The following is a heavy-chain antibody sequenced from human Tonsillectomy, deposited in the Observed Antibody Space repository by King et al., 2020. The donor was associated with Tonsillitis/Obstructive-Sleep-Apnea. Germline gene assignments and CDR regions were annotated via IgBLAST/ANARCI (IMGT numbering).Heavy chain of an antibody. CDR2: ISGSGGST. Sequence: EVQLVESGGGLVQPGGSLRLSCAASGFTFSVYAMTCVRQAPGKGLEWVSAISGSGGSTYYADSVKGRFTITRDNSKNTLYLEMNSLKGEETAVYYCAKRGGTTVTTCYFDYWGQGTLVTVSS. V-gene: IGHV3-23*04. CDR3: AKRGGTTVTTCYFDY. J-gene: IGHJ4*02. CDR1: GFTFSVYA. D-gene: IGHD4-11*01.